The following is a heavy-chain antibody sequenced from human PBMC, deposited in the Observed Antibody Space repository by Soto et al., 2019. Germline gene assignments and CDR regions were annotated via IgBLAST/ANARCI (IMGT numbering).Heavy chain of an antibody. CDR3: ARSVLMDYYDSSGYTDY. V-gene: IGHV5-51*01. J-gene: IGHJ4*02. Sequence: GESLKIACKGSGYSCTSYWIDWVRQMPGKXLEWMGIIYRGDSDTRYSPSFQGQGTISDDKSISTAYLQWSSLKASDTAMYYCARSVLMDYYDSSGYTDYWGQGALATVSS. CDR1: GYSCTSYW. CDR2: IYRGDSDT. D-gene: IGHD3-22*01.